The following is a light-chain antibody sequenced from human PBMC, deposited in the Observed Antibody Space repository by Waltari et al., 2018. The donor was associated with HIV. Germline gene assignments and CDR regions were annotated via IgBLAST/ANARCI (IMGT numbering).Light chain of an antibody. V-gene: IGKV1-33*01. Sequence: DIQMTQFPSSLSASVGDRVTITCHASQDISTDLNWYQQKPGKAPKLLIYAASSLETVVPSRFSGSGSGTSFAFTITNLQPEDFASYFCQQFDDLPLTFAGGTKLEVK. CDR1: QDISTD. CDR2: AAS. CDR3: QQFDDLPLT. J-gene: IGKJ4*01.